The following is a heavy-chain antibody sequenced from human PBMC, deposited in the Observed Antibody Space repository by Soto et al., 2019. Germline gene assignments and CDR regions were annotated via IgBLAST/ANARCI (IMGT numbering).Heavy chain of an antibody. CDR2: IYYSGST. V-gene: IGHV4-59*01. Sequence: SEILSLTCTVSGGSISSYYWSWIRQPPGKGLEWIGYIYYSGSTNYNPSLKSRVTISVDTSKNQFSLKLSSVTAADTAVYYCASALGYCTNGVCYDPTSFDYWGQGTPVTVSS. CDR3: ASALGYCTNGVCYDPTSFDY. J-gene: IGHJ4*02. D-gene: IGHD2-8*01. CDR1: GGSISSYY.